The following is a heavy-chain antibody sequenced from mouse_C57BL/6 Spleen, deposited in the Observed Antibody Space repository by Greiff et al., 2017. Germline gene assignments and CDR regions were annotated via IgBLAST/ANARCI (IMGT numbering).Heavy chain of an antibody. Sequence: QVQLKQPGAELVKPGASVKLSCKASGYTFTSYWMHWVKQRPGQGLEWIGMIHPNSGSTNYNEKFKSKATLTVDKSSSTAYMQLSSLTSEDSAVYYCARSDDLHPAWFAYWGQGTLVTVSA. CDR1: GYTFTSYW. J-gene: IGHJ3*01. D-gene: IGHD2-12*01. V-gene: IGHV1-64*01. CDR3: ARSDDLHPAWFAY. CDR2: IHPNSGST.